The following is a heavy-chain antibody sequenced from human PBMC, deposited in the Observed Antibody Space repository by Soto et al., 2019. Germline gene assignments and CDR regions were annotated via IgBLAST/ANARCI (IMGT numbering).Heavy chain of an antibody. V-gene: IGHV3-23*01. CDR2: ISGSGGST. Sequence: GGSLRLSCAASGFTFSSYAMSWVRQAPGKGLEWVSAISGSGGSTYYADSVKGRFTISRDNSKNTLYLQMNSLRAEDTAVYYCAKERTIFGVVIRAYYFEDWGQGTLVTVSS. CDR1: GFTFSSYA. CDR3: AKERTIFGVVIRAYYFED. J-gene: IGHJ4*02. D-gene: IGHD3-3*01.